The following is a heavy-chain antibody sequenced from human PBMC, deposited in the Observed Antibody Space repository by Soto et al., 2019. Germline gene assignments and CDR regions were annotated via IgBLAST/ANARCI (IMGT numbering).Heavy chain of an antibody. CDR2: INGGGSSI. D-gene: IGHD5-12*01. CDR1: GFTFSSYW. CDR3: ARGLSGYYGFDY. Sequence: GGSLRLSCSASGFTFSSYWLHWVRQAPGKGLVWVSRINGGGSSIDYADSVKGRFTISRDNAKNTLYLQMNSLRAEDTAVYYCARGLSGYYGFDYWGQGTLVTVSS. J-gene: IGHJ4*02. V-gene: IGHV3-74*01.